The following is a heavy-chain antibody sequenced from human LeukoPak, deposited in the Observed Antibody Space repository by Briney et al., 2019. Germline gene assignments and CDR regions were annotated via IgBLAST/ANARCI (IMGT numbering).Heavy chain of an antibody. CDR2: ISGSGGST. D-gene: IGHD3-22*01. J-gene: IGHJ4*02. CDR1: GFTFSSYA. V-gene: IGHV3-23*01. Sequence: GGSLRLSCAASGFTFSSYAMSWVRQAPGKGLEWVSGISGSGGSTYYADSVKGRFTISRDNSKNTLYLQMNSLRAEDTAVYYCAKPRSGYYYSAFDCWGQGTLVTVSS. CDR3: AKPRSGYYYSAFDC.